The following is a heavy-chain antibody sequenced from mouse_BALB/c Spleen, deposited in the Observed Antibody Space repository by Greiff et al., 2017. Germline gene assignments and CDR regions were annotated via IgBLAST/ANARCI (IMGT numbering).Heavy chain of an antibody. Sequence: EVKLMESGGGLVQPGGSLKLSCAASGFTFSSYTMSWVRQTPEKRLEWVAYISNGGGSTYYPDTVKGRFTISRDNAKNTLYLQMSSLKSEDTAMYYCARHGEVYDGYYDAMDYWGQGTSVTVSS. CDR2: ISNGGGST. CDR3: ARHGEVYDGYYDAMDY. D-gene: IGHD2-3*01. V-gene: IGHV5-12-2*01. J-gene: IGHJ4*01. CDR1: GFTFSSYT.